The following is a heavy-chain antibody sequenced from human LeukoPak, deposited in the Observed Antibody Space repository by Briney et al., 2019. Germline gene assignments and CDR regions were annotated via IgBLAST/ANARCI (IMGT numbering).Heavy chain of an antibody. D-gene: IGHD6-19*01. CDR1: GFTFSSYG. CDR3: ARDGAEQWLVHHNWFDP. CDR2: IWYDGSNK. J-gene: IGHJ5*02. V-gene: IGHV3-33*01. Sequence: GRSLRLSCAASGFTFSSYGMHWVRQAPGKGLEWVAVIWYDGSNKYYADSVKGRFTISRDNSKNTLYLQMNSLRAEDTAVYYCARDGAEQWLVHHNWFDPWGQGTLVTVSS.